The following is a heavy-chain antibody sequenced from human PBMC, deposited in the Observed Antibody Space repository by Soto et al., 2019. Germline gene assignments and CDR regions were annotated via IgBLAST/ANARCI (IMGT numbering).Heavy chain of an antibody. D-gene: IGHD3-3*01. CDR2: ISSSSSYI. J-gene: IGHJ6*03. V-gene: IGHV3-21*01. Sequence: EVQLVESGGGLVKPGGSLRLSCAASGFTFSSYSMNWVRQAPGKGLEWVSSISSSSSYIYYADSVKGRFTISRDNAKNSLYLQMNSLRAEDTAVYYCARGLVGDFWSEQNYYYYYMDVWGKGTTVTVSS. CDR3: ARGLVGDFWSEQNYYYYYMDV. CDR1: GFTFSSYS.